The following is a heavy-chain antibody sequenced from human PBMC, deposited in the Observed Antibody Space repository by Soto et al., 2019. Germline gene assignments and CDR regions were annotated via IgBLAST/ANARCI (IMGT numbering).Heavy chain of an antibody. CDR1: GYTFTSYA. J-gene: IGHJ5*02. V-gene: IGHV1-3*01. Sequence: EASVKVSCKASGYTFTSYAMHWVRQAPGQRLEWMGWINAGNGNTKYSQKFQGRVTITRDTSASTAYMELSSLRSEDTAVYYCARGRVAAAGRNWFDPWGQGTLVTVSS. CDR2: INAGNGNT. CDR3: ARGRVAAAGRNWFDP. D-gene: IGHD6-13*01.